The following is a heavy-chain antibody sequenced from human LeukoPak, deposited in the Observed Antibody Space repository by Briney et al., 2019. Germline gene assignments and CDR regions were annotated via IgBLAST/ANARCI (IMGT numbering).Heavy chain of an antibody. Sequence: GGSLRLSCAASGFTFSSYGMHWVRQAPGKGLEWVAVISYDGSNKYYADSVKGRFTISRDNSKNTLYLQMNSLRAEDTAVYYCAKDQDDYVWGSYRYWDAFDIRGQGTMVTVSS. CDR3: AKDQDDYVWGSYRYWDAFDI. D-gene: IGHD3-16*02. CDR1: GFTFSSYG. V-gene: IGHV3-30*18. J-gene: IGHJ3*02. CDR2: ISYDGSNK.